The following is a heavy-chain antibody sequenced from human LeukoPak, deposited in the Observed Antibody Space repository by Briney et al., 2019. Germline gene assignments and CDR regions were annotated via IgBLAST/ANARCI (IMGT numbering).Heavy chain of an antibody. CDR2: IYYSGNT. CDR3: ARSGSYGVNYFDN. Sequence: SETLSLTCIVSGGSISSTTYYWGWIRQPPGKRLEWIGSIYYSGNTYYNPSLKSRVTISVDKSKNQFSLKLSSVTAADTAVYYCARSGSYGVNYFDNWGQGTLVTVSS. CDR1: GGSISSTTYY. D-gene: IGHD4-17*01. V-gene: IGHV4-39*07. J-gene: IGHJ4*02.